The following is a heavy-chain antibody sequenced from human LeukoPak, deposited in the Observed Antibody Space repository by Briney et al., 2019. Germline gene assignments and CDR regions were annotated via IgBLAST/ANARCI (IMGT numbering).Heavy chain of an antibody. J-gene: IGHJ6*03. CDR2: IKQDGSEK. CDR1: GFTFSSYW. D-gene: IGHD2-2*01. CDR3: ARGGSPAAIYYYYYYMDV. V-gene: IGHV3-7*01. Sequence: GGSLRLSCAASGFTFSSYWMSWVRRAPGKGLEWVANIKQDGSEKYYVDSVKGRFTISRDNAKNSLYLQMNSLRAEDTAVYYCARGGSPAAIYYYYYYMDVWGKGTTVTVSS.